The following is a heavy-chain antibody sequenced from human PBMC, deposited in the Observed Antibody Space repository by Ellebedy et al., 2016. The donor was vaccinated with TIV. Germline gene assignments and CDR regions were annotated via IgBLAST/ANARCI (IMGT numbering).Heavy chain of an antibody. CDR3: VTERSGWY. V-gene: IGHV3-30*04. D-gene: IGHD6-19*01. CDR1: GFTFSSYA. J-gene: IGHJ4*02. Sequence: GESLKISCAASGFTFSSYAMHWVRQAPGKGLEWVAAISYDGGKENYADSVKGRFTISRDNSKNTLYLQLNSLRDEDTAVYYCVTERSGWYWGQGTLVTVSS. CDR2: ISYDGGKE.